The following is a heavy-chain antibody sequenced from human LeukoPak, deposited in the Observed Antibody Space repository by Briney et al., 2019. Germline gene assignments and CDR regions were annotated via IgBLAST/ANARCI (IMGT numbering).Heavy chain of an antibody. J-gene: IGHJ4*02. CDR3: ARALVGDGSSIY. Sequence: GGSLRLSCAASGFTFSSYAMSWVRQAPGKGLEWVSAISGSGGSTYYADSVKGRFTISRDNAKNSLYLQMNSLRAEDTAVYFCARALVGDGSSIYWGQGTLVTVSS. CDR1: GFTFSSYA. V-gene: IGHV3-23*01. CDR2: ISGSGGST. D-gene: IGHD2-15*01.